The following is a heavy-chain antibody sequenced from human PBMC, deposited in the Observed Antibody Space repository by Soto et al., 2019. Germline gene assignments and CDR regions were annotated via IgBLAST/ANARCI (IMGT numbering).Heavy chain of an antibody. J-gene: IGHJ4*02. CDR3: ARGKYSYGDY. CDR1: GFTFSNYA. Sequence: QVQLVESGGGVVQPGRSLRLSCAASGFTFSNYAMQWVRQAPGKGLEWVAVISYDGSNTYNADSVKGRFAISRDNSKNTLYLQMNSLRTEDTAVYYCARGKYSYGDYWGQGTLVIVSS. CDR2: ISYDGSNT. D-gene: IGHD5-18*01. V-gene: IGHV3-30*09.